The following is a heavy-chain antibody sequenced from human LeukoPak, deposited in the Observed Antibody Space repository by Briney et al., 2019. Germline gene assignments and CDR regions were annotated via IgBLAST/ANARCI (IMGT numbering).Heavy chain of an antibody. CDR2: IWYDGSDE. Sequence: PGGSLRLSCAASGFTFSSHGMHWVRQAPGKGLEWVSIIWYDGSDEYYADSVKGRFTISRDNSKNTLYLQMNSLRAEDTAVYYCARDGGYYSSGPFDYWGQGTLVTVSS. CDR1: GFTFSSHG. V-gene: IGHV3-33*01. D-gene: IGHD3-22*01. J-gene: IGHJ4*02. CDR3: ARDGGYYSSGPFDY.